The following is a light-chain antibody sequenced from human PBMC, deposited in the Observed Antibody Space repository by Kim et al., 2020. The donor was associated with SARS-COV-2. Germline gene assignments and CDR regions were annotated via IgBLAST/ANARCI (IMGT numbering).Light chain of an antibody. J-gene: IGLJ3*02. Sequence: QAVVTQSPSASASLGASVKLTCTLSSGHTTYDIAWHQQQPGKGPRFLMKLDSDGSHDKGDGVPDRFSGFSSGAERYLSISRLQSEDEAEYYCQTWGSGIWVFGGGTQLTVL. CDR1: SGHTTYD. CDR3: QTWGSGIWV. V-gene: IGLV4-69*01. CDR2: LDSDGSH.